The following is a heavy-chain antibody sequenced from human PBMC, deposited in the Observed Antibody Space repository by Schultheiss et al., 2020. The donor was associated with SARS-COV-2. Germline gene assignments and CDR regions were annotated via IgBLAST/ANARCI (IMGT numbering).Heavy chain of an antibody. V-gene: IGHV4-59*01. Sequence: SETLSLTCAVYGGSFSGYYWSWIRQPPGKGLEWIGYIYYSGSTNYNPSLKSRVTISVDTSKNQFSLKLSSVTAADTAVYYCARNPRGYSGYVYGMDVWGQGTTVTVSS. D-gene: IGHD5-12*01. CDR3: ARNPRGYSGYVYGMDV. CDR1: GGSFSGYY. CDR2: IYYSGST. J-gene: IGHJ6*02.